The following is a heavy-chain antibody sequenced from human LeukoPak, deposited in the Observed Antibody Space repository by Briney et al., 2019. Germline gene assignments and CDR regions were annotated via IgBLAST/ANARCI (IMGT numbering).Heavy chain of an antibody. V-gene: IGHV3-30*03. CDR2: SSFDGSQT. Sequence: PGRSLSLSCAASGFNLRTHAMPWVRQAPGKGLEWVAVSSFDGSQTSYADSVKGRFTIYRDNSKDTLYLQMNSLRPEDTAVYYCAATPGVGGWTWDDFYGLDVWGRGTTVVVSS. J-gene: IGHJ6*02. CDR1: GFNLRTHA. CDR3: AATPGVGGWTWDDFYGLDV. D-gene: IGHD3-3*01.